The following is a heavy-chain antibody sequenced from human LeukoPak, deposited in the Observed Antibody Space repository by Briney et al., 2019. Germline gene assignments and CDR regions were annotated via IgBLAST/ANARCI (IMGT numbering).Heavy chain of an antibody. CDR3: ATSLSGWFGPSANH. Sequence: GGSLRLSCAASGLGISTFEMNWVRQAPGKGLEWVPFISPDTRAIYYADSVKGRFTISRDSATNSLYLQMNNLRSEDTAVYCCATSLSGWFGPSANHWGQGTLVTVSS. J-gene: IGHJ5*02. V-gene: IGHV3-48*03. CDR1: GLGISTFE. CDR2: ISPDTRAI. D-gene: IGHD6-19*01.